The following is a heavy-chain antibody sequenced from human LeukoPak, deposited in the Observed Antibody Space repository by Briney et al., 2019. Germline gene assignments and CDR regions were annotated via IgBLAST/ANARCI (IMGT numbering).Heavy chain of an antibody. J-gene: IGHJ4*02. CDR1: GGSISGYY. Sequence: SETLSPTCIVSGGSISGYYWNWIRQPAGKGLEWIGRIYTNVITNYNPSLKSRVTMSVDTSKNQFSLMLSSVTAADTAVYYCARGRSLYFDYWGQGTLVTVSS. CDR3: ARGRSLYFDY. CDR2: IYTNVIT. V-gene: IGHV4-4*07.